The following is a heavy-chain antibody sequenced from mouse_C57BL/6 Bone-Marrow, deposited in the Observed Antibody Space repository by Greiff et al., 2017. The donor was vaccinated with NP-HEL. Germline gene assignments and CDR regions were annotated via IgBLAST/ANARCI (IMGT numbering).Heavy chain of an antibody. D-gene: IGHD2-5*01. V-gene: IGHV1-50*01. CDR1: GYTFTSYW. CDR2: IDPSDSYT. CDR3: ARCSNSFAY. Sequence: QVQLQQPGAELVKPGASVKLSCKASGYTFTSYWMQWVKQRPGQGLEWIGEIDPSDSYTNYNQKFKGKATLTVDTSSSTAYMQLSSLTSEDSAVYYCARCSNSFAYWGQGTLVTVSA. J-gene: IGHJ3*01.